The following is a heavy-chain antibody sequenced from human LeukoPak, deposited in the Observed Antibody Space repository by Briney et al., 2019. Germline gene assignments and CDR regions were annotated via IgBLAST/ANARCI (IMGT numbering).Heavy chain of an antibody. Sequence: GGSLRLSCAASGFTFSSDVMVWVRQAPGKGLEWVSSITGSGGFTNYAASVKGRFTISRANSKNTLYLQMNSLRAEDTAVYYCAKDYRWGQGILVTVSS. V-gene: IGHV3-23*01. CDR3: AKDYR. CDR2: ITGSGGFT. CDR1: GFTFSSDV. J-gene: IGHJ4*02. D-gene: IGHD3-16*02.